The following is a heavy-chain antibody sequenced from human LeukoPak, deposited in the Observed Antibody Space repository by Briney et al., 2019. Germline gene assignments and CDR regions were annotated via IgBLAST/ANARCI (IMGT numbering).Heavy chain of an antibody. D-gene: IGHD3-16*01. CDR2: ISGSSGTI. Sequence: CGMNWVRQAPGKGLEWVSYISGSSGTIYYADSVKGRFTISRDNAKNSLYLQMNSLRAEDTAVYYCARRSEFGVLYYMDIWGNGTTVTVSS. CDR1: CG. V-gene: IGHV3-48*01. J-gene: IGHJ6*03. CDR3: ARRSEFGVLYYMDI.